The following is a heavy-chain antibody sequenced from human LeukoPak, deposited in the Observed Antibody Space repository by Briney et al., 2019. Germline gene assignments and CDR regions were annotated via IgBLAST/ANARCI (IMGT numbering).Heavy chain of an antibody. D-gene: IGHD1-26*01. CDR1: GFTFSSYA. V-gene: IGHV3-30*01. CDR3: ARGPRGEWELLNYYYYYYMDV. J-gene: IGHJ6*03. CDR2: ISHDGSNK. Sequence: GRSLRLSCAASGFTFSSYAMHWVRQAPGKGLEWVAVISHDGSNKYYADSVKGRFTISRDNSKNTLYLQMNSLRAEDTAVYYCARGPRGEWELLNYYYYYYMDVWGKGTTVTVSS.